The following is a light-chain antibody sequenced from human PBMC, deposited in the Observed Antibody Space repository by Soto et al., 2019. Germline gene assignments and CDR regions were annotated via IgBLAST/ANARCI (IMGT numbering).Light chain of an antibody. CDR2: EVS. Sequence: QSALTQPASVSGSPGQSITISCTGTSSDIGSYKYVSWYQQHPGKAPKALIYEVSNRPSGVSHRFSGSKSGNTASLTISGLQAEDEADYYCASYTSSNTYVFGTGTKVTVL. J-gene: IGLJ1*01. V-gene: IGLV2-14*01. CDR3: ASYTSSNTYV. CDR1: SSDIGSYKY.